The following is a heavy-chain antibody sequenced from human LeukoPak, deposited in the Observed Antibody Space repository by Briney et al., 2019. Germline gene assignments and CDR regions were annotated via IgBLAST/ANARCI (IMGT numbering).Heavy chain of an antibody. V-gene: IGHV1-69*06. CDR1: GGTFSSYA. J-gene: IGHJ6*03. D-gene: IGHD6-13*01. Sequence: SVKVSCKASGGTFSSYAISWVRQAPGQGLEWMGRIIPIFGTANYAQEFQGRVTITADKSTSTAYMELSSLRSEDTAVYYCARDSEQLVYYYYYMDVWGKGTTVTVSS. CDR2: IIPIFGTA. CDR3: ARDSEQLVYYYYYMDV.